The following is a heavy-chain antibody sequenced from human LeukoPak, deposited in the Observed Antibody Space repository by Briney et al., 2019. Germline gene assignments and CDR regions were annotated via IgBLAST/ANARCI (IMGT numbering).Heavy chain of an antibody. CDR1: GGSISSYY. Sequence: SETLSLTCTVSGGSISSYYWSWIRQPPGKGLEWIGYIYYSGSTNYNPSLKSRVTISVGTSKNQFSLKLSSVTAADTAVYYCARAYSGPFGSSSEDYYYYYMDVWGKGTTVTVSS. CDR2: IYYSGST. D-gene: IGHD6-6*01. V-gene: IGHV4-59*01. CDR3: ARAYSGPFGSSSEDYYYYYMDV. J-gene: IGHJ6*03.